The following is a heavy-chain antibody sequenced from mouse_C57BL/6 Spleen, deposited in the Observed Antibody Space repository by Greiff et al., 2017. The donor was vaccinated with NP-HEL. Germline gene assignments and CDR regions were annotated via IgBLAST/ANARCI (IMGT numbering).Heavy chain of an antibody. CDR3: VRQDYGTPFAY. CDR2: IRSKSNNYAT. D-gene: IGHD1-1*01. CDR1: GFSFNTYA. J-gene: IGHJ3*01. Sequence: EVHLVESGGGLVQPKGSLKLSCAASGFSFNTYAMNWVRQAPGKGLEWVARIRSKSNNYATYYADSVKDRFTISRDDSESMLYLQMNNLKTEDTAMYYCVRQDYGTPFAYWGQGTLVTVSA. V-gene: IGHV10-1*01.